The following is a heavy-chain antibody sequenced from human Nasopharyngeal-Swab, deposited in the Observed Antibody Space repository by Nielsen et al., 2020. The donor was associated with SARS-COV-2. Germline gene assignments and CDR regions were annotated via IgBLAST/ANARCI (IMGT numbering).Heavy chain of an antibody. CDR3: AAGADYYYYYMDV. CDR2: ILPILGIA. V-gene: IGHV1-69*04. Sequence: SSAKVSRQASGGTFSSYAIRWVRQAPGQGLEWMGRILPILGIANYAQKFQGRVTITADKSTSTAYMELSSLRSEDTAVYYCAAGADYYYYYMDVWGKRTTVTVSS. CDR1: GGTFSSYA. J-gene: IGHJ6*03. D-gene: IGHD1-26*01.